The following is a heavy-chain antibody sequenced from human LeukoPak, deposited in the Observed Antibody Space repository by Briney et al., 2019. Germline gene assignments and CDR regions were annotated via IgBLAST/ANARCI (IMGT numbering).Heavy chain of an antibody. CDR1: GGSFSAYY. V-gene: IGHV4-34*01. CDR2: INHSGST. CDR3: TRGPYSNLGRFDY. D-gene: IGHD4-11*01. Sequence: SETLSLTRAVYGGSFSAYYWSWIRQPPGKGLEWIGEINHSGSTNYNPSLKSRVTISVDTSKNQFSLKLSSVIAADTAVYYCTRGPYSNLGRFDYWGQGTLVTVSS. J-gene: IGHJ4*02.